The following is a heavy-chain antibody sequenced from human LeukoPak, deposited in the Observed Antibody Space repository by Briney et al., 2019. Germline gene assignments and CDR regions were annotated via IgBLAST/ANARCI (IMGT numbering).Heavy chain of an antibody. CDR2: INPNRGDT. CDR1: RYIFTGYF. CDR3: ARGGYGDGPLFDY. J-gene: IGHJ4*02. D-gene: IGHD4-17*01. V-gene: IGHV1-2*02. Sequence: ASVTVSCMRSRYIFTGYFMHWVRPPPAQGGAWMGWINPNRGDTNYAQKFQGRVTMTRDTSITTAYMELSRLRYDDTAVYYCARGGYGDGPLFDYWGEGILVTV.